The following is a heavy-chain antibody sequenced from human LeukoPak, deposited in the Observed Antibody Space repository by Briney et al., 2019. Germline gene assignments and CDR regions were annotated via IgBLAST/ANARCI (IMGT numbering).Heavy chain of an antibody. CDR2: ISGSGGST. Sequence: SGGSLRLSCAASGFTFSSYAMSWVRQAPGQGLQWVSAISGSGGSTYYSDSVKGRFTISRDNSKNTLYLQMNSLRAEDTAVYYCAKGPIVVVPAADNWFDPWGQGTLVTVSS. V-gene: IGHV3-23*01. D-gene: IGHD2-2*01. J-gene: IGHJ5*02. CDR1: GFTFSSYA. CDR3: AKGPIVVVPAADNWFDP.